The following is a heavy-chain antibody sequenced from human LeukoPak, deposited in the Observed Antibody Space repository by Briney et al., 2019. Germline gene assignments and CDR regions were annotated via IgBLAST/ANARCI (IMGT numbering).Heavy chain of an antibody. CDR1: GFTVSSNY. Sequence: GGSLRLSCAASGFTVSSNYMSRVRQAPGKGLEWVSVIYSGGSTYYADSVKGRFTISRDNSKNTLYLQMNSLRAEDTAVYYCARDGSGDYIRYFDLWGRGTMVTVSS. V-gene: IGHV3-53*01. CDR3: ARDGSGDYIRYFDL. J-gene: IGHJ2*01. D-gene: IGHD4-17*01. CDR2: IYSGGST.